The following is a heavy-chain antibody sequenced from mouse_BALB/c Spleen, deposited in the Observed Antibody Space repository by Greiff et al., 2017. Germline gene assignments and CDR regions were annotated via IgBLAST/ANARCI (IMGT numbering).Heavy chain of an antibody. Sequence: VQLKESGGGLVKPGGSLKLSCAPSGFTFSSYAMSWVRQTPEKRLEWVASISSGGSTYYPDSVKGRFTISRDNARNILYLQMSSLRSEDTAMYYCARIDGYRYAMDYWGQGTSVTVSS. CDR1: GFTFSSYA. CDR3: ARIDGYRYAMDY. CDR2: ISSGGST. D-gene: IGHD2-3*01. V-gene: IGHV5-6-5*01. J-gene: IGHJ4*01.